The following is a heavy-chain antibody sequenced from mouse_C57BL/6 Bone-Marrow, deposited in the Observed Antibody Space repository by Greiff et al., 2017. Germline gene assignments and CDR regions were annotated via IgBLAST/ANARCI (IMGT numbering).Heavy chain of an antibody. Sequence: VQVVESGPGLVQPSQSLSITCTVSGFSLTSYGVHWVRQSPGKGLEWLGVIWRGGSTDYNAAFMSRLSITKDNSKSQVFFKMNSLQADDTAIYYCAKNRAYGNFYFDYWGQGTTLTVSS. CDR1: GFSLTSYG. CDR3: AKNRAYGNFYFDY. J-gene: IGHJ2*01. CDR2: IWRGGST. V-gene: IGHV2-5*01. D-gene: IGHD2-1*01.